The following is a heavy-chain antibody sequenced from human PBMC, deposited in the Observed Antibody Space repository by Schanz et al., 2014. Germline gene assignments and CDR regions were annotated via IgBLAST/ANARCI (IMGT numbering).Heavy chain of an antibody. CDR3: AKGRFGELSAFDI. CDR2: MNESHSTI. J-gene: IGHJ3*02. D-gene: IGHD3-10*01. CDR1: GFPFSDYF. V-gene: IGHV3-23*04. Sequence: VQLVDSGGGLVKPGGSLRLSCTASGFPFSDYFMAWIRQARGKGLEWVSAMNESHSTIYYADSVRGRFTISRDNSKNTLYLQMKSLRAEDTAVYYCAKGRFGELSAFDIWGQGTMVTVSS.